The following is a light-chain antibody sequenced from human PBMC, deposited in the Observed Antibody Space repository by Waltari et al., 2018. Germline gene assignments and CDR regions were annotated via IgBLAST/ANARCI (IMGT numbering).Light chain of an antibody. J-gene: IGLJ2*01. V-gene: IGLV2-14*03. Sequence: QSALTQPASVSGSPGPSITISCTGTSSAVGAYNYVSWYQQHPGKVPKLIIYDVSHRPSGVSFRFSGSKSDNTASLTISGLQAEDEADYYCISYTTSDTMIFGGGTKLTVL. CDR3: ISYTTSDTMI. CDR2: DVS. CDR1: SSAVGAYNY.